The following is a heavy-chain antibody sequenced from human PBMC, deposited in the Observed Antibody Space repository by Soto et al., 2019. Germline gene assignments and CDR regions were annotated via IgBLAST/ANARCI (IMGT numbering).Heavy chain of an antibody. CDR2: IYYSGST. D-gene: IGHD3-3*01. V-gene: IGHV4-59*01. CDR3: ARSTRFQDFWSGYFRGWFDP. CDR1: GGSISSYY. J-gene: IGHJ5*02. Sequence: SETLSLTCTVSGGSISSYYWSWIRQPPGKGLEWIGYIYYSGSTNYNPSLKSRVTISVDTSKNQFSLKLSSVTAADTAVYYCARSTRFQDFWSGYFRGWFDPWGQGTLVTVSS.